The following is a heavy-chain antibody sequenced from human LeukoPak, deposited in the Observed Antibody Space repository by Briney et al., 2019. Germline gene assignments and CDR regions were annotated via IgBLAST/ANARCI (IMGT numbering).Heavy chain of an antibody. J-gene: IGHJ4*02. V-gene: IGHV3-23*01. Sequence: GGSLRVSCAASGFTFSSYAMSWVRQAPGKGLEWVSAISGSGGSTYYADSVKGRFTISRDNSKNTLYLQMNSLRAEDTAVYYCANIVVVVAATPPVDYWGQGTLVTVSS. CDR2: ISGSGGST. D-gene: IGHD2-15*01. CDR1: GFTFSSYA. CDR3: ANIVVVVAATPPVDY.